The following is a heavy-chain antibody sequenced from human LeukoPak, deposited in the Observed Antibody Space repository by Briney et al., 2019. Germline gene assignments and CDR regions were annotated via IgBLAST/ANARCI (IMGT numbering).Heavy chain of an antibody. CDR3: ARGRRENMVRGVNGWFDP. Sequence: PSETLSLTCAVYGGSFSGYYWSWIRQPPGKGLEWIGEINHSGSTNYNPSLKSRVTISVDTSKNQFSLKLSSVTAADTAVYYCARGRRENMVRGVNGWFDPWGQGTLVTVSS. CDR1: GGSFSGYY. V-gene: IGHV4-34*01. D-gene: IGHD3-10*01. CDR2: INHSGST. J-gene: IGHJ5*02.